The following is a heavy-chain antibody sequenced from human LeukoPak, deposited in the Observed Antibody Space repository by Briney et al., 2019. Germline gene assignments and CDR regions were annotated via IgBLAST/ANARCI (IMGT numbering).Heavy chain of an antibody. CDR2: IKQDGREK. D-gene: IGHD3-3*01. CDR1: GFTFTSYW. J-gene: IGHJ6*03. V-gene: IGHV3-7*04. CDR3: ARGFPIDYMDV. Sequence: GGSLRLSCAASGFTFTSYWMSWVRQAPGKGLEWVANIKQDGREKNYVDSVKGRVTISRDNAKNTLYLEMNSPRAEDTAVYYCARGFPIDYMDVWGKGTTVTVSS.